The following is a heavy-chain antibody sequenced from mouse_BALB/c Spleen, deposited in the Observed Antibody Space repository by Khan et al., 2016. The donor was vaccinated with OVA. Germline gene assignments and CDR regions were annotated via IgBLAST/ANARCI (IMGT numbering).Heavy chain of an antibody. CDR2: INPSNGYT. Sequence: VQLQQSGAELARPGASVKMSCKASGYTFTSYTIHWIKLRPGQGLEWIGYINPSNGYTNYNQKFRGKATLTADKSSTTAYMQLSSLTSDDSAVYSSVMDGAYHRNDGWFAYWGQGTLVTVSA. CDR1: GYTFTSYT. J-gene: IGHJ3*01. V-gene: IGHV1-4*01. CDR3: VMDGAYHRNDGWFAY. D-gene: IGHD2-14*01.